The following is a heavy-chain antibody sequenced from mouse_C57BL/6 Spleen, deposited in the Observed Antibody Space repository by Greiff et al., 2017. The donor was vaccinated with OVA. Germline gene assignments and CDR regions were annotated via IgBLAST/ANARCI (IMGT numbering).Heavy chain of an antibody. D-gene: IGHD1-1*01. CDR3: ARERICITTVAGAMDY. J-gene: IGHJ4*01. Sequence: QVQLQQSGAELARPGASVKLSCKASGYTFTSYGISWVKQRTGQGLEWLGEISPRSGNTYYNEKFKGKATLNADKYSSTAYMELRSLTSEDSAVYFCARERICITTVAGAMDYWGQGTSVTVSS. V-gene: IGHV1-81*01. CDR2: ISPRSGNT. CDR1: GYTFTSYG.